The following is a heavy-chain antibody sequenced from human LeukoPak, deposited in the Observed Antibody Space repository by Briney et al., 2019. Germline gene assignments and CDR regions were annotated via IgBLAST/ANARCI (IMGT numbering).Heavy chain of an antibody. Sequence: ASVKVSCKASGYTFTSYDINWVRQATGQGLEWMGWMNPNSGNTGYAQKFQGRVTMTRNTSISTAYMELSSLRSEDTAVYYCARDLPSYGSGGYYRPFDYWGQGTLVTVSS. D-gene: IGHD3-10*01. V-gene: IGHV1-8*01. CDR3: ARDLPSYGSGGYYRPFDY. CDR1: GYTFTSYD. J-gene: IGHJ4*02. CDR2: MNPNSGNT.